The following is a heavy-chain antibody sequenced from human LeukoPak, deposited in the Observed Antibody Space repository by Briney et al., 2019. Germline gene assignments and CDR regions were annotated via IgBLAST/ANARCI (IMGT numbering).Heavy chain of an antibody. CDR1: GGSISSYY. CDR3: ARNYGGLHYYGMDV. Sequence: SETLSLTCTVSGGSISSYYWSWIRQPPGKGLEWIGYIYYSGSTNYNPSLKSRVTISVDTSKNQFSLKLSSVTAADTAVYYCARNYGGLHYYGMDVWGQGTTVTVSS. CDR2: IYYSGST. D-gene: IGHD4-23*01. V-gene: IGHV4-59*01. J-gene: IGHJ6*02.